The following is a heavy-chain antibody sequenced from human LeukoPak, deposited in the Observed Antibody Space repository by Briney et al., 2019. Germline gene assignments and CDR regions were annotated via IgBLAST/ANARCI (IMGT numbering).Heavy chain of an antibody. CDR2: IKSKSERGTT. J-gene: IGHJ4*02. D-gene: IGHD2-2*02. CDR3: TSNLYCSTSSCYTLDN. V-gene: IGHV3-15*01. Sequence: GGSLRLSCAASGFTLSNGWMSWVRQAPGKGLEGVGRIKSKSERGTTDYAAPVKGRFTISRDGSTNTVYLHMNSLKPEDTAVYFCTSNLYCSTSSCYTLDNWGQGTLVAVSP. CDR1: GFTLSNGW.